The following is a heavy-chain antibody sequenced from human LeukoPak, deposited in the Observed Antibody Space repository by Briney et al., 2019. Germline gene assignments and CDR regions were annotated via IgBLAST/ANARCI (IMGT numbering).Heavy chain of an antibody. CDR1: GFTFSSYG. J-gene: IGHJ4*02. Sequence: GGSLRLSCAASGFTFSSYGMHWVRQAPGKGLEWVAVISYDGSNKYYADSVKGRFTISRDNSKNTLYVQMNSLRAEDTAVYYCAKEGGDYDGGFLDYWGQGTLVTVSS. D-gene: IGHD4-17*01. CDR3: AKEGGDYDGGFLDY. V-gene: IGHV3-30*18. CDR2: ISYDGSNK.